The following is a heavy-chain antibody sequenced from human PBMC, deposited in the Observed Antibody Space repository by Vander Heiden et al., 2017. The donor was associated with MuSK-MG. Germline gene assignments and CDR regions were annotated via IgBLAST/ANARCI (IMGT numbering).Heavy chain of an antibody. V-gene: IGHV3-23*01. J-gene: IGHJ4*02. CDR3: AKGGSGGGWYLVGY. D-gene: IGHD6-19*01. CDR1: GFTFSSYA. Sequence: EVLLLESGGGLVQPRGSLSLSCAASGFTFSSYALTWVREAPGKGMEWFSAISGSGTNTYYADSVKGRFTTSRDNSKHTLYLQMNSLRAEDTAVYYCAKGGSGGGWYLVGYWGEGHLVAVSS. CDR2: ISGSGTNT.